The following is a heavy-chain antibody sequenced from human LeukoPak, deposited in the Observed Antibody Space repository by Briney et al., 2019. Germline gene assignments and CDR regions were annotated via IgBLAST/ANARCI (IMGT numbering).Heavy chain of an antibody. D-gene: IGHD1-20*01. V-gene: IGHV3-66*01. Sequence: GGSLRLSCAASGFTVSSNYMSWVRQAPGKGLEWVSVIYSGGSTYYADSVKGRFTISRDNSKNTLCLQMNSLRAEDTAVYYCAKEGWYNWNYGMDVWGQGTTVTVSS. J-gene: IGHJ6*02. CDR2: IYSGGST. CDR3: AKEGWYNWNYGMDV. CDR1: GFTVSSNY.